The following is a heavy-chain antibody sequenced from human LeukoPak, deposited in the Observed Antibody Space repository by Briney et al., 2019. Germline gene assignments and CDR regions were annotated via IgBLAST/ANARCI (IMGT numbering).Heavy chain of an antibody. J-gene: IGHJ4*02. CDR2: IYPRGGST. Sequence: ASVKVSCKASGYSFTNNYIHWVRQAPGQGLEWMGMIYPRGGSTSYAQKFQGRVTVTRDTSTSTVHMELSGLRSEDTAVYYCARDQEGFDYWGQGTLVTVSS. CDR1: GYSFTNNY. CDR3: ARDQEGFDY. V-gene: IGHV1-46*01.